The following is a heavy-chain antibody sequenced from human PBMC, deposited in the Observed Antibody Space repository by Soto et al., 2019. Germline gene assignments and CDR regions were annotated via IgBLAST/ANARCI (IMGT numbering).Heavy chain of an antibody. CDR1: GFTFSSYS. V-gene: IGHV3-48*02. D-gene: IGHD2-2*02. CDR2: ISSSSSTI. CDR3: AREGYCSSTSCYTGNYYYGMDV. J-gene: IGHJ6*02. Sequence: GGSLRLSCAASGFTFSSYSMNWVRQAPGKGLEWVSYISSSSSTIYYADSVKGRFTISRDNAKNSLYLQMNSLRDEDTAVYYCAREGYCSSTSCYTGNYYYGMDVWGQGTTVTV.